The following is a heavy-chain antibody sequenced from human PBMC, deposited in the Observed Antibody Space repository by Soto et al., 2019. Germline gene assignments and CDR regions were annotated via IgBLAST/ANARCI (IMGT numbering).Heavy chain of an antibody. D-gene: IGHD3-3*01. Sequence: ASVKVSCKASGYTFSSHAMHWARQAPGQRLEWMGWINAGNGNTKYSQNFQGRVAITRDTSASTAYMELRSLRSEDTAVYYCARDGARITVFGVVYYFDYWGQGTLVTVSS. J-gene: IGHJ4*02. CDR1: GYTFSSHA. CDR2: INAGNGNT. V-gene: IGHV1-3*01. CDR3: ARDGARITVFGVVYYFDY.